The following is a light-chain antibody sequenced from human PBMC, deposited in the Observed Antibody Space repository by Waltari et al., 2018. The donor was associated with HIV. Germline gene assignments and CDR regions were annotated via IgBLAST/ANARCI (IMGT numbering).Light chain of an antibody. Sequence: DIQMTQSPSTLSASVGDRVTITCRASQNVNTWVAWYQQKPANAPKLLIYKASTLQSGVPSRFSGSGSWTEFTLTISSLQPEDFADYFCQQYNNYPWTFGQGTKVEI. CDR1: QNVNTW. CDR3: QQYNNYPWT. CDR2: KAS. V-gene: IGKV1-5*03. J-gene: IGKJ1*01.